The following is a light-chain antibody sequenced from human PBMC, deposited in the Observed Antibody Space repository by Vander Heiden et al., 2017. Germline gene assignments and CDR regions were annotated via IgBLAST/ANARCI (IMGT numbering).Light chain of an antibody. CDR1: SANIGTKA. CDR2: NNN. CDR3: AAWDDGLNGL. J-gene: IGLJ3*02. V-gene: IGLV1-44*01. Sequence: QSVLTQPPSASGTPGQRVTISCSGSSANIGTKAVNWYQHLPGTAPKPLIYNNNQRPSGVPGRFSGSKSGTSASLVISGLQSVDEADYYCAAWDDGLNGLFGGGTKLTIL.